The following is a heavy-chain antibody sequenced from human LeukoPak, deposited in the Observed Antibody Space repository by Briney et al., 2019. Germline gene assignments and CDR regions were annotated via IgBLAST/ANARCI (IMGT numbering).Heavy chain of an antibody. Sequence: GGSLRLSCAASGFTVSSNYMSWVRQAPGKGLEWVSAISGGGDSTYYADSVKGRFTISRDNSKNTLYLQMNSLRAEDTAVYYCAKTKISRTTTCPYYFDYWGQGTLVTVSS. CDR1: GFTVSSNY. J-gene: IGHJ4*02. V-gene: IGHV3-23*01. CDR2: ISGGGDST. CDR3: AKTKISRTTTCPYYFDY. D-gene: IGHD2-2*01.